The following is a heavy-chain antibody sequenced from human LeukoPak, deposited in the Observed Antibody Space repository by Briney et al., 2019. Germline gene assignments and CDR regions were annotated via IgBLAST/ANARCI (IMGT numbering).Heavy chain of an antibody. Sequence: GSLSLSCVGSGFTFSTYWMCWVRQAPGKGLEWLANIKHDGSDKYYVDSVKGRFTVSRDKAKSSLYLQMDSLTTEETAVYYCARGFLQNWGQGTLVTVSS. J-gene: IGHJ1*01. CDR3: ARGFLQN. CDR2: IKHDGSDK. V-gene: IGHV3-7*01. CDR1: GFTFSTYW.